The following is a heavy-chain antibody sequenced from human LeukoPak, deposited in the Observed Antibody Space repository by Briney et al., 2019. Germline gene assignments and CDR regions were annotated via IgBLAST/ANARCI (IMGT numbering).Heavy chain of an antibody. V-gene: IGHV1-8*01. CDR1: GYTFTSYD. D-gene: IGHD3-22*01. CDR2: MNPNSGNT. J-gene: IGHJ5*02. Sequence: ASVKVSCKASGYTFTSYDINWVRQATGQGLEWMGWMNPNSGNTGYAQKFKGRVTMTRNTSISTAYMELSSLRSEDTAVYYCARGLETYDSSGYYWNWFDPWGQGTLVTVSS. CDR3: ARGLETYDSSGYYWNWFDP.